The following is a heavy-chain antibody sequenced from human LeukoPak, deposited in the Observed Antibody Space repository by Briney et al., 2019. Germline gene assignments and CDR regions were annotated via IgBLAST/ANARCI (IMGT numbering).Heavy chain of an antibody. D-gene: IGHD2-15*01. CDR2: IYDSGST. Sequence: SETLSLTCTVSGGSIRSSYYYWGWIRQPPGKGLEWIGSIYDSGSTYYNPSLKSRVTISVDTSKNQFSLKLASVLPADTAVYYCARWRWSNRLDPWGQGTLVTVSS. V-gene: IGHV4-39*01. CDR1: GGSIRSSYYY. CDR3: ARWRWSNRLDP. J-gene: IGHJ5*02.